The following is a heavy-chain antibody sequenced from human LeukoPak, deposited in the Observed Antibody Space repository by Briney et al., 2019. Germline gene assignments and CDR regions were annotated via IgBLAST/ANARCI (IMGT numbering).Heavy chain of an antibody. CDR2: ISGSGGST. CDR3: AKQVGGNDPLYFYYYMDV. CDR1: GFTFSSYA. D-gene: IGHD1-1*01. J-gene: IGHJ6*03. Sequence: GGSLRLSCAASGFTFSSYAMSWVRQAPGKGLEWVSAISGSGGSTYYADSVKGRFTISRDNSKNTLYLQMNSVRAEDTAVYYCAKQVGGNDPLYFYYYMDVWGKGTTVTVSS. V-gene: IGHV3-23*01.